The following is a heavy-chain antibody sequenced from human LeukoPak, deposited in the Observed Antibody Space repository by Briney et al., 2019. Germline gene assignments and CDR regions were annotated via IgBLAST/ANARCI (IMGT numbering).Heavy chain of an antibody. CDR3: ARDFLFQAIAVAGTLNY. D-gene: IGHD6-19*01. V-gene: IGHV1-2*02. CDR2: INPNSGGT. Sequence: GASVKVSCKASGYTFTGYYMHWVRQAPGQGLEWMGWINPNSGGTNYAQKFQGRVTMTRDTSISTAYMELSRLRSDDTAVYYCARDFLFQAIAVAGTLNYWGQGTLVTVSS. J-gene: IGHJ4*02. CDR1: GYTFTGYY.